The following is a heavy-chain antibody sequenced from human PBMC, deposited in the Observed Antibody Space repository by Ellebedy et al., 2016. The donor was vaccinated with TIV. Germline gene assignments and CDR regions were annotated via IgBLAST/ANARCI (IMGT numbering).Heavy chain of an antibody. Sequence: SETLSLXXAVYGGSFNRYYWSWIRQPPGKGLEWIGHIYYSGSTKYTPSLKSRVIIPLDTSRNQFSLKLSSVTAADTAVYYCARGRLGDFGVVTYWYFDLWGQGTLVTVSS. CDR1: GGSFNRYY. CDR2: IYYSGST. V-gene: IGHV4-59*13. CDR3: ARGRLGDFGVVTYWYFDL. J-gene: IGHJ2*01. D-gene: IGHD3-3*01.